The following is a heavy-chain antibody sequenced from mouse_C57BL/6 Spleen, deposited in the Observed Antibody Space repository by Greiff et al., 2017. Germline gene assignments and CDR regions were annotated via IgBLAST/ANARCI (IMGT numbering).Heavy chain of an antibody. V-gene: IGHV1-72*01. Sequence: QVQLQQPGAELVKPGASVKLSCKASGYTFTSYWMHWVKQRPGRGLEWIGRIDPNSGGTKYNEKFKSKATLTVDKPSSTAYMRLSSLTSEDSAVYYCASAYYSNALDYWGQGTTLTVSS. J-gene: IGHJ2*01. CDR1: GYTFTSYW. CDR3: ASAYYSNALDY. D-gene: IGHD2-5*01. CDR2: IDPNSGGT.